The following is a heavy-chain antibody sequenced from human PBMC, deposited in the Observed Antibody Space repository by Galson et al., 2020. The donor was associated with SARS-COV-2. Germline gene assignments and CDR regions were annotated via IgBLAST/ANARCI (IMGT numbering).Heavy chain of an antibody. CDR3: ATICTVLVGSCNWYGP. Sequence: ASETLSLTCTVSGGSISNSIYYWGWIRQPPGKGLEWIGSIFRTGSTNYNPSLKSRVTISVDTSRNQFSLNLSSVTAADTAVYYCATICTVLVGSCNWYGPWGQGILVTVSS. D-gene: IGHD2-8*02. CDR2: IFRTGST. V-gene: IGHV4-39*07. CDR1: GGSISNSIYY. J-gene: IGHJ5*02.